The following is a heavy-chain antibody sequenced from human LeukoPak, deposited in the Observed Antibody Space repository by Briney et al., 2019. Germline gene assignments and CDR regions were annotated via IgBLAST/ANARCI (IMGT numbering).Heavy chain of an antibody. D-gene: IGHD6-13*01. J-gene: IGHJ4*02. CDR2: ISGSGGST. CDR3: AKHLGYTSSCPDY. CDR1: GFSFSSYA. V-gene: IGHV3-23*01. Sequence: GGSLRLSCAASGFSFSSYAMSWVRQAPGKGLEWVSAISGSGGSTYYADSVKGRFTISRDNSKNTPYLQVSSLRVEDTALYYCAKHLGYTSSCPDYWGQGTLVTVSS.